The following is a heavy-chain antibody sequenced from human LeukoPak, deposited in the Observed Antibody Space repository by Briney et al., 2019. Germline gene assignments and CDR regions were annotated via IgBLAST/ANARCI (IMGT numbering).Heavy chain of an antibody. CDR3: ARVGSSWYYGFDY. Sequence: PGGSLRLSCAASGFTFSSYWMHWVRQAPGKGLVWVSRINSDGSSTSYADSVKGRFTISRDNAKNTLYLQMNSLRAEDTAVYYCARVGSSWYYGFDYWGQGTLVTVSS. D-gene: IGHD6-13*01. CDR2: INSDGSST. CDR1: GFTFSSYW. V-gene: IGHV3-74*01. J-gene: IGHJ4*02.